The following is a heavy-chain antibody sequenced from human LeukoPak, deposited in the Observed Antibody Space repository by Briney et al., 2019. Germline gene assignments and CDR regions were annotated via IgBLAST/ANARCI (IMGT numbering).Heavy chain of an antibody. V-gene: IGHV4-34*01. J-gene: IGHJ4*02. CDR1: GGSFGGYS. Sequence: SETLSLTCAVYGGSFGGYSWNWIRQPPVKGLEWIGEINHSGGINYNPSLKSRVTISVDTSKNQFSLKLSSVTAADTAVYYCAGSSGYYRRYFDYWGQGTLVTVSS. CDR3: AGSSGYYRRYFDY. CDR2: INHSGGI. D-gene: IGHD3-22*01.